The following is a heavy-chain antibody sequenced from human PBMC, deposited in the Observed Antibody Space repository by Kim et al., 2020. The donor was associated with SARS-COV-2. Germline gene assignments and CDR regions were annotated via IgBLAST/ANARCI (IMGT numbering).Heavy chain of an antibody. CDR2: IYYSGST. Sequence: WIGSIYYSGSTYYNPSLKSRVTISVDTSKNQFSLKLSSVTAADTAVYYCARRNVLRYFDWLLGPSGMDVWGQGTTVTVSS. CDR3: ARRNVLRYFDWLLGPSGMDV. V-gene: IGHV4-39*01. J-gene: IGHJ6*02. D-gene: IGHD3-9*01.